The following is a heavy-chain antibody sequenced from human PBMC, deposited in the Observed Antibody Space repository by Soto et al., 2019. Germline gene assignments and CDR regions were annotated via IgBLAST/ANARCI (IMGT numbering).Heavy chain of an antibody. V-gene: IGHV3-30-3*01. CDR3: ARDRSYGSLSYWFDP. D-gene: IGHD4-17*01. CDR2: ISREGTTK. Sequence: HPRGSLRLSCEASGFVFSNHAMHWVRQAPGRGLEWVDPISREGTTKHYADSVKGRFTISRDDSQKPVYLQMNSLRSEDTGVFYCARDRSYGSLSYWFDPWGQGTLVTVSS. J-gene: IGHJ5*02. CDR1: GFVFSNHA.